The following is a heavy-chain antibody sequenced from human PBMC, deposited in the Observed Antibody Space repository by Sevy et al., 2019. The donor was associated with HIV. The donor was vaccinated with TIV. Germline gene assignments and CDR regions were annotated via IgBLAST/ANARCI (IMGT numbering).Heavy chain of an antibody. D-gene: IGHD3-3*01. CDR3: ADGATIFGFRGGIDY. Sequence: GESLKISCKGSGYSFTSYWIGWVRHMPWKGLEWMGIIYPGDSDTRYSPSFQGQVTISADKSISTAYLQWSSLKASDTAMYYCADGATIFGFRGGIDYWGQGTLVTVSS. J-gene: IGHJ4*02. CDR1: GYSFTSYW. V-gene: IGHV5-51*01. CDR2: IYPGDSDT.